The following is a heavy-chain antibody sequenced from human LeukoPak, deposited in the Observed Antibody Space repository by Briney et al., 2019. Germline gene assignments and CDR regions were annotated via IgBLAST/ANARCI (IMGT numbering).Heavy chain of an antibody. CDR3: AKWGCSGSDCYPFAY. Sequence: QPGGSLRLSCVASGFTFSSHAMSWVRQTPGKGLEWVSAISGTTGSTYYADSVKGRFTISRDNSKNTLYLQMNSLRAEDTAVYYCAKWGCSGSDCYPFAYWGQGTLVTVSS. V-gene: IGHV3-23*01. CDR1: GFTFSSHA. J-gene: IGHJ4*02. D-gene: IGHD2-15*01. CDR2: ISGTTGST.